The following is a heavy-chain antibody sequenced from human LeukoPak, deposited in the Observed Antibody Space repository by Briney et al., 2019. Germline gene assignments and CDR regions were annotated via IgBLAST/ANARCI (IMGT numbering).Heavy chain of an antibody. CDR1: GFTFSSYA. J-gene: IGHJ6*03. CDR3: ASWAADYGGNSVSGYYYYYMDV. V-gene: IGHV3-30*01. D-gene: IGHD4-23*01. Sequence: PGGSLRLSCAASGFTFSSYAMHWVRQAPGKGLEWVAVISYDGSNKYYADSVKGRFTISRDNSKNTLYLQMNSLRAEDTAVYYCASWAADYGGNSVSGYYYYYMDVWGKGTTVTVSS. CDR2: ISYDGSNK.